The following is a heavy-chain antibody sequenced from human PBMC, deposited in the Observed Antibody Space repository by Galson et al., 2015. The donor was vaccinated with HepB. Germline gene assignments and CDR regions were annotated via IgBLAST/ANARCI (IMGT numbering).Heavy chain of an antibody. CDR3: ARVGYYVWGSLYPQGWFDP. CDR2: IYPGDSDT. J-gene: IGHJ5*02. CDR1: GYSFTSYW. V-gene: IGHV5-51*01. D-gene: IGHD3-16*01. Sequence: QSGAEVKKPRESLKISCKGSGYSFTSYWIGWVRQMPGKGLEWMGIIYPGDSDTRYSPSFQGQVTISADKSISTAYLQWSSLKASDTAMYYCARVGYYVWGSLYPQGWFDPWGQGTLVTVSS.